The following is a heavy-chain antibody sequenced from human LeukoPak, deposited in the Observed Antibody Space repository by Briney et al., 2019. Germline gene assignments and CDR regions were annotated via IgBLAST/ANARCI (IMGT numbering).Heavy chain of an antibody. CDR2: IYYSGST. J-gene: IGHJ4*02. Sequence: SETLSLTCTVSGGSISSGGYYWSWIRQHPGKGLEWIGYIYYSGSTYYNPSLKSRVTISVDTSKNQFSLKLSSVTAADTAVYYCAREHLTWYYFDYWGQGTLVTVSS. V-gene: IGHV4-31*03. CDR3: AREHLTWYYFDY. CDR1: GGSISSGGYY. D-gene: IGHD2-21*02.